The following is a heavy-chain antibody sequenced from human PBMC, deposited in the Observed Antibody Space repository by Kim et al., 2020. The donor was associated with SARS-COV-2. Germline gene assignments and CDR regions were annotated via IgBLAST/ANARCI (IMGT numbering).Heavy chain of an antibody. CDR1: GFTFDDYA. V-gene: IGHV3-9*01. D-gene: IGHD4-17*01. Sequence: GGSLRLSCAASGFTFDDYAMHWVRQAPGKGLEWVSGIFLNGGSIGYAASVKGRFTISRDSARNSLYLQMNSLRSEDTALYYCTRGQPSTVTTLYCFDSWGQGTMVTVSS. CDR2: IFLNGGSI. CDR3: TRGQPSTVTTLYCFDS. J-gene: IGHJ4*02.